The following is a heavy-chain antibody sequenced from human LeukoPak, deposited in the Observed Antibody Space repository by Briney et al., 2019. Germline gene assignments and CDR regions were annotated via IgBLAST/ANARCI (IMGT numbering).Heavy chain of an antibody. V-gene: IGHV4-59*11. J-gene: IGHJ4*02. CDR2: IQNTGRT. CDR3: ARGQRSNNAYPYFDS. D-gene: IGHD3-16*01. Sequence: SETLSLTCAVSGGSINSLYWSWIRQPPGKGLEWIGFIQNTGRTIYHPSLDSRVTMSVDSSKNQFSLKLRSVTAADTAVYSCARGQRSNNAYPYFDSWGQGTLVTVSS. CDR1: GGSINSLY.